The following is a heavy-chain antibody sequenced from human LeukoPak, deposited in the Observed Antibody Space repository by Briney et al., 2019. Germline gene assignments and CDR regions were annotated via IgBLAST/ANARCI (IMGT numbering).Heavy chain of an antibody. Sequence: ASVKVSCKTSGYTFTGYYIHWVRQAPGQGLEWMGWINPNSGDTNYAQKFQGRVTMTRDTSISTAYMELSRLRSDDTAVYYCARSGRGIPEDDAFDIWGQGTMVTVSS. CDR2: INPNSGDT. J-gene: IGHJ3*02. CDR1: GYTFTGYY. D-gene: IGHD1-26*01. V-gene: IGHV1-2*02. CDR3: ARSGRGIPEDDAFDI.